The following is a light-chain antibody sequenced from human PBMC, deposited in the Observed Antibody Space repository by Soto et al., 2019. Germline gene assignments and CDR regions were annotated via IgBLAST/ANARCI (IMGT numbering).Light chain of an antibody. J-gene: IGLJ1*01. Sequence: QSVLTQPASVSGSPGQSITISCTGTSSDVGRYNYVSWYQQHPGKAPKLMIYDVSNRPSGVSNRFSGSKSGNTASLTISGLQAEDLSYYSCSSYVPSTPNRLATGPRVTV. CDR3: SSYVPSTPNR. V-gene: IGLV2-14*01. CDR2: DVS. CDR1: SSDVGRYNY.